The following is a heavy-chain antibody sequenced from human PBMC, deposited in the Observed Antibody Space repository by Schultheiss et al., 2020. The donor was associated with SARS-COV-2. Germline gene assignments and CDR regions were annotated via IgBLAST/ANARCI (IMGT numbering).Heavy chain of an antibody. CDR1: GFTFSSYG. V-gene: IGHV3-30*18. CDR2: ISYDGSNK. CDR3: AKDYGSGTRLYYFDY. Sequence: GGSLRLSCAASGFTFSSYGMRWVRQAPGKGLEWVAVISYDGSNKYYADSVKGRFTISRDNSKNTLYLQMNSLRAEDTAVYYCAKDYGSGTRLYYFDYWGQGTLVTVSS. J-gene: IGHJ4*02. D-gene: IGHD2-2*01.